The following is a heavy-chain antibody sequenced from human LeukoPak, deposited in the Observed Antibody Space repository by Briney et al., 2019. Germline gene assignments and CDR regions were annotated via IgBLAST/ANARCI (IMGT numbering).Heavy chain of an antibody. CDR3: ADVGAGI. CDR2: IRNKANSYTT. D-gene: IGHD1-26*01. Sequence: GGSLRLSCAASGFTFSDHYMDWVRQAPGKGLEWVGRIRNKANSYTTEYAASVKGRSTISRDDSKSSLYLQMNSLKNEDTAVYYCADVGAGIWGQGTMVTVSS. J-gene: IGHJ3*02. V-gene: IGHV3-72*01. CDR1: GFTFSDHY.